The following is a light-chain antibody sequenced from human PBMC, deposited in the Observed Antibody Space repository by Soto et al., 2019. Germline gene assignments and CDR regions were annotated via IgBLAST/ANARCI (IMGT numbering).Light chain of an antibody. J-gene: IGKJ2*01. CDR2: DVS. Sequence: DIQMTQSPSTLSASVGDRVTITCRASQSINNWLAWYQQKPGKAPNLLIYDVSSLETGVPSRFSGSGAGTEFTLTLSSLQPDDFATYYCQQYDGNFGQGTKLEIK. CDR3: QQYDGN. CDR1: QSINNW. V-gene: IGKV1-5*01.